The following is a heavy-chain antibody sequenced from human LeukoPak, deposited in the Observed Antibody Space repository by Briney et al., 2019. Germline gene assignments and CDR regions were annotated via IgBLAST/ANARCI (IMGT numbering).Heavy chain of an antibody. CDR2: IIPIFGTA. V-gene: IGHV1-69*06. Sequence: SVKVSCKASGGTFSSYAISWVRQAPGQGLEWMGGIIPIFGTANYAQKFQGRVTITADKSTSTAYMELSSLRFEDTAVYYCASEGHDYGDYWGQGTLVTVSS. CDR1: GGTFSSYA. J-gene: IGHJ4*02. CDR3: ASEGHDYGDY.